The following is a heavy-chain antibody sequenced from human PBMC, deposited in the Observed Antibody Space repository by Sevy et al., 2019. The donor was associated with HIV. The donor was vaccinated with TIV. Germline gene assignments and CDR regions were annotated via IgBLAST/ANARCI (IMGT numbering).Heavy chain of an antibody. D-gene: IGHD6-19*01. Sequence: GGSLRLSCAASGFTFSSYGMHWVRQAPGKGLEWVAVIWYDGSNKYYADSVKGQFTISRDNSKNTLYLQMNSLRAEDTAVYYCARDLYSSRVGWFDPWGQGTLVTVSS. CDR1: GFTFSSYG. V-gene: IGHV3-33*01. CDR3: ARDLYSSRVGWFDP. CDR2: IWYDGSNK. J-gene: IGHJ5*02.